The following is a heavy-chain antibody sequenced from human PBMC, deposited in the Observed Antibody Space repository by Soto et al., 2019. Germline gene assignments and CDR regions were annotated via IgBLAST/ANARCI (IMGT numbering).Heavy chain of an antibody. V-gene: IGHV4-38-2*02. CDR3: ARDARTYYDFWSGSYNWFDP. J-gene: IGHJ5*02. D-gene: IGHD3-3*01. CDR2: IYHSGST. CDR1: GYSISSGYY. Sequence: SETLSLTCAVSGYSISSGYYWGWIRQPPGKGLEWIGSIYHSGSTYYNPSLKSRVTISVDTSKNQFSLKLSSVTAADTAVYYCARDARTYYDFWSGSYNWFDPWGQGTLVTVSS.